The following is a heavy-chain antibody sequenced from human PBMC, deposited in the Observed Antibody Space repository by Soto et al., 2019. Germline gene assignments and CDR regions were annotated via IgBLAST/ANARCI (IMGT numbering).Heavy chain of an antibody. Sequence: GGSLRLSCAASGFTFSSYGMHWVRQAPGKGLEWVAVIWYDGSNKYYADSVKGRFTISRDNSKNTLYLQMNSLRAEDTAVYYCARDASAFYDSSGYYYYYYGMDVWGQGTTVTVS. V-gene: IGHV3-33*01. CDR3: ARDASAFYDSSGYYYYYYGMDV. CDR2: IWYDGSNK. D-gene: IGHD3-22*01. J-gene: IGHJ6*02. CDR1: GFTFSSYG.